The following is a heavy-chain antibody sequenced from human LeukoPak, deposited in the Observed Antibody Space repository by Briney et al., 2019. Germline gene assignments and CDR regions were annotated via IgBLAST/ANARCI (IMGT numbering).Heavy chain of an antibody. CDR2: INSDGSST. CDR1: GFTFSSYW. V-gene: IGHV3-74*01. J-gene: IGHJ4*02. Sequence: QAGGSLRLSCAASGFTFSSYWMHWVRQAPGKGLVWVSRINSDGSSTSYADSVKGRFTISRDNAKNTLYLQMNGLRAEDTAVYYCARGHGYYYDSSGYSDFDYWGQGTLVTVSS. D-gene: IGHD3-22*01. CDR3: ARGHGYYYDSSGYSDFDY.